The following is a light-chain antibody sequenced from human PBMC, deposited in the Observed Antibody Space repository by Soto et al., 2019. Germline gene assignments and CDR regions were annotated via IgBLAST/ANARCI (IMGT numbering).Light chain of an antibody. V-gene: IGLV2-14*03. Sequence: QAVVTQPASVSGSPGQSITISCTGSTSDIGGYEYVSWYQQYPGKAPRLIIYAVHSRPSGVSNRFSGSKSGNTASLTISGLQAEDEADYHCSSYTPSSTYVFGTGTKVTVL. CDR3: SSYTPSSTYV. CDR1: TSDIGGYEY. J-gene: IGLJ1*01. CDR2: AVH.